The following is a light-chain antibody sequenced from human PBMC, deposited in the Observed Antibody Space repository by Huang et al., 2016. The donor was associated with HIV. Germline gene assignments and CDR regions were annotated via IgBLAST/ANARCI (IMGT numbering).Light chain of an antibody. Sequence: DIQMTQSPSSLSASGGDRVTITCRASQNIAIYLNWYQQKPGEAPELLIYAAYNLPSGVPSRFSGGGSGTDFTLTISSLQPEDFISYFCQQSYNTPYTCGQGTKLEIK. CDR3: QQSYNTPYT. V-gene: IGKV1-39*01. CDR2: AAY. CDR1: QNIAIY. J-gene: IGKJ2*01.